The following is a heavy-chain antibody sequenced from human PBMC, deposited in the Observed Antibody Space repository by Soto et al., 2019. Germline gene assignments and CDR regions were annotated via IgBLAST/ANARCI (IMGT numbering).Heavy chain of an antibody. CDR1: GGSFSVYY. V-gene: IGHV4-34*01. CDR2: INHSGST. D-gene: IGHD3-3*01. CDR3: ARSKHDFWSGYPMDV. Sequence: SETLSLTCAVYGGSFSVYYWSWIRQPPGKGLEWIGEINHSGSTNYNPSLKSRVTISVDTSKNQFSLKLSSVTAADTAVYYCARSKHDFWSGYPMDVWGKGTTVTVSS. J-gene: IGHJ6*03.